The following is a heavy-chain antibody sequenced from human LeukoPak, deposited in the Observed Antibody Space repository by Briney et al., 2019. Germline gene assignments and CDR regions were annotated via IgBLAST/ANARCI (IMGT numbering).Heavy chain of an antibody. J-gene: IGHJ4*02. Sequence: GGSLRLSCAASGFTFSTYNINWVRQAPGKGLEWVSVIYSGGTIYYADSVKGRFTISRDNSKNTLYLQMNSLRAEDTAVYYCAREGSYDGSTMWYFDYWGQGTLVTVSS. D-gene: IGHD3-22*01. CDR1: GFTFSTYN. V-gene: IGHV3-53*01. CDR2: IYSGGTI. CDR3: AREGSYDGSTMWYFDY.